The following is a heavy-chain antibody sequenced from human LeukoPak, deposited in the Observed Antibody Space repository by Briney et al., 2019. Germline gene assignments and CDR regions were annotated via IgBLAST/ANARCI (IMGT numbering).Heavy chain of an antibody. CDR3: ARRIRVAGGWFDP. CDR1: GGTISSTGYY. J-gene: IGHJ5*02. D-gene: IGHD6-19*01. V-gene: IGHV4-39*01. Sequence: SETLSLTCTVSGGTISSTGYYWGWIRQPPGKGLEWVGTIYYSGTTHYNPSLKSRVTISIDTSKNQSSLKLSSVTAADTAVYFCARRIRVAGGWFDPWGQGTLVTVSS. CDR2: IYYSGTT.